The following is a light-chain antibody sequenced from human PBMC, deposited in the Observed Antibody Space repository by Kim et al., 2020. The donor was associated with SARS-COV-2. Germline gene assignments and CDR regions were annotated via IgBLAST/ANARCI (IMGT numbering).Light chain of an antibody. J-gene: IGLJ2*01. CDR2: SNS. CDR1: SPNIGGNT. Sequence: ELTQPPPASGTPGQRVTISCSGSSPNIGGNTVNWYQQLPGRAPKLFIYSNSQRPSGVPDRFFASKSGTSASLVISGLQSEDEANYYCVAWDDSLNGRVFGGGTQLTVL. CDR3: VAWDDSLNGRV. V-gene: IGLV1-44*01.